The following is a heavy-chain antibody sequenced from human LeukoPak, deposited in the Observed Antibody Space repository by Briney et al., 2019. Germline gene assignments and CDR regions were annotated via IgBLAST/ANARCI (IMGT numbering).Heavy chain of an antibody. D-gene: IGHD6-19*01. V-gene: IGHV4-59*12. CDR3: VRGRYSSGWFKDKPWFDP. Sequence: SETLSLTCTVSGGSISSYAWNWIRQPPGKGLEWSAYIYHSGTTYYNPSLKSRATISVDTSKNQFSLKLSSVTAADTDVYYCVRGRYSSGWFKDKPWFDPWGQGIPVTVSS. CDR2: IYHSGTT. CDR1: GGSISSYA. J-gene: IGHJ5*02.